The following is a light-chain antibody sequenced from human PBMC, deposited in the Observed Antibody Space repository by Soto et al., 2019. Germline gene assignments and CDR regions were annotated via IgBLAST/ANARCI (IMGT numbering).Light chain of an antibody. V-gene: IGLV2-14*03. CDR3: SSYTASASYV. CDR2: DVA. J-gene: IGLJ1*01. Sequence: QSALTQPASVSGSPGQSITISCTGTSSDIGTYNFVSWYQQHPDKAPKLMIYDVANRPSGVSNRFSGSKSDNTASLTISGLQADDEADYYCSSYTASASYVFGTGTKVTVL. CDR1: SSDIGTYNF.